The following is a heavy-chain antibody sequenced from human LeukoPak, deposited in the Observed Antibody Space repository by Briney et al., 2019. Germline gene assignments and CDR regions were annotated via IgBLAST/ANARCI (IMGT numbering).Heavy chain of an antibody. CDR1: GFTFSTYA. Sequence: GESLRLSCAASGFTFSTYAMSWVRQAPGKGLEWVSAIGGNTGSTNYADSVKGRFTISRDNSKNTLYLQSNSLRAEDTAVYYCAKDLYGDYGGLDYWGPGTLVTVSS. D-gene: IGHD4-17*01. V-gene: IGHV3-23*01. CDR3: AKDLYGDYGGLDY. J-gene: IGHJ4*02. CDR2: IGGNTGST.